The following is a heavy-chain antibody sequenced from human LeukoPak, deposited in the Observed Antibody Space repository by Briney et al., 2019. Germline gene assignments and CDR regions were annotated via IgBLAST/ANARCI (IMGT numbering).Heavy chain of an antibody. V-gene: IGHV3-53*01. CDR3: ARADFAGYLHAFDL. J-gene: IGHJ3*01. Sequence: GGPLRLSCAVSGFTVTNRYMTWVRQAPGKGLEWVSIIFFTGKTYYGDSLGGRFTVSRDISKNSVYLQMNNLRVEDTAVYYCARADFAGYLHAFDLWGQGTVVTVSS. CDR1: GFTVTNRY. CDR2: IFFTGKT. D-gene: IGHD5-12*01.